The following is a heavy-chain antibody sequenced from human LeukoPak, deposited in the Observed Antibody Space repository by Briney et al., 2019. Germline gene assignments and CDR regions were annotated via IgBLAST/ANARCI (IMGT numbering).Heavy chain of an antibody. Sequence: ASVKVSCKASGYTFTGYYMHWVRQAPGQGLEWMGWINPNSGGTNYAQKFQGRVTMTRDTSISTAYMELSRLRSDDTAVYYCARGWIFGVVRGPFDPWGQGTLVTLSS. CDR2: INPNSGGT. J-gene: IGHJ5*02. D-gene: IGHD3-3*01. CDR1: GYTFTGYY. V-gene: IGHV1-2*02. CDR3: ARGWIFGVVRGPFDP.